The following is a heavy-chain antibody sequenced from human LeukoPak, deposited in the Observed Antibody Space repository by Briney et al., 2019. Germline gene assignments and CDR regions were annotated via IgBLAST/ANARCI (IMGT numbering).Heavy chain of an antibody. J-gene: IGHJ4*01. V-gene: IGHV4-59*01. Sequence: SETLSLTCTVSGGSINSYYWSWTRQPPGRGLEYIGHIYYSGNTDYNPSLKSRVTISVDASKNQFSLNLNSLTAADTAVYYCARWYCSSGTCYYLDYWGHGTLVTVSS. CDR3: ARWYCSSGTCYYLDY. D-gene: IGHD2-2*01. CDR2: IYYSGNT. CDR1: GGSINSYY.